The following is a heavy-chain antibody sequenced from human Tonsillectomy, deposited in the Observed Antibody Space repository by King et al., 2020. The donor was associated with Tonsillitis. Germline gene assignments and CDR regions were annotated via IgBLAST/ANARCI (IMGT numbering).Heavy chain of an antibody. CDR1: GFTFDDYA. D-gene: IGHD3-3*01. Sequence: DVQLVESGGGLIRRGGSLRLSCAASGFTFDDYAMTWVRQAPGKGLEWVSTISGSGRSTYFADSVKGRFTISRDNSKNTLYLQMNSLTAEDTAVYYCARDWGGDYNFWSGHSYWYFDLWGRGTLVTGSS. V-gene: IGHV3-23*04. J-gene: IGHJ2*01. CDR2: ISGSGRST. CDR3: ARDWGGDYNFWSGHSYWYFDL.